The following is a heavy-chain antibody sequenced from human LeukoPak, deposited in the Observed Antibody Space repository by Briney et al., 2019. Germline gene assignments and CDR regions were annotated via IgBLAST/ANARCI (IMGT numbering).Heavy chain of an antibody. J-gene: IGHJ4*02. CDR2: IYTSGST. Sequence: SETLSLTCTVSGGSISSGSYYWSWIRQPAGKGLEWIGRIYTSGSTNYNPSLKSRVTISVDTSKNQFSLKLSSVTAADTAVYYCARERFLVGSPRVLDYWGQGTLVTVSS. CDR3: ARERFLVGSPRVLDY. D-gene: IGHD2-8*02. V-gene: IGHV4-61*02. CDR1: GGSISSGSYY.